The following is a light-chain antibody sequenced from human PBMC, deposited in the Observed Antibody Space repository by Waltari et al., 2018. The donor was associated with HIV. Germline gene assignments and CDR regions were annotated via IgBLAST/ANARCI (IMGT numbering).Light chain of an antibody. CDR1: SSDVGGYEY. CDR3: CSYAGSINFV. CDR2: EVN. Sequence: QSALTQPPSASGSPGQSVTISCTGTSSDVGGYEYVSWYQHHPGKAPKLIIYEVNKRPSGVPDRFSGSKSGNTASLTVSGLQPEDEADYYCCSYAGSINFVFAAGTKVTVL. J-gene: IGLJ1*01. V-gene: IGLV2-8*01.